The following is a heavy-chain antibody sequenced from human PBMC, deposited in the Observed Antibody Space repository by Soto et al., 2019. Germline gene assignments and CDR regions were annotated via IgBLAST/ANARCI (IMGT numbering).Heavy chain of an antibody. J-gene: IGHJ5*02. CDR2: IYYSGST. V-gene: IGHV4-61*01. CDR1: DGSGSSGSYY. D-gene: IGHD2-15*01. Sequence: SESLALTCTASDGSGSSGSYYWSWSRQPPGKGLEWIAYIYYSGSTNYHPSLKSRVTISVDTSKNQFSLKLSSVTAADTAVYYCAREGGSHWRHWFDPWGQGTLVPVSS. CDR3: AREGGSHWRHWFDP.